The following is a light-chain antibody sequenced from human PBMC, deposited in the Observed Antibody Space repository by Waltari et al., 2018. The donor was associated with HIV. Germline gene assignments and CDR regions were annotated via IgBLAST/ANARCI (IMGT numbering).Light chain of an antibody. J-gene: IGLJ2*01. Sequence: QSALTQPAAVSWFPGQSITISSTRTSGDVGYYNYVSWYQQHPGHAPKLIIFDVNKPPSGISDRFSGSKSGNTASLTISELQAEDGADYYCCAYVGSSSLTFGGGT. CDR1: SGDVGYYNY. CDR3: CAYVGSSSLT. V-gene: IGLV2-23*02. CDR2: DVN.